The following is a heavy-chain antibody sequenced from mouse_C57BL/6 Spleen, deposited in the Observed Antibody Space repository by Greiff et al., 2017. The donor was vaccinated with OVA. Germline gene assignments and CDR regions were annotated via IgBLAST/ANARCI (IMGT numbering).Heavy chain of an antibody. V-gene: IGHV1-69*01. CDR3: ARRGKDYRFAY. CDR1: GYTFTSYW. CDR2: IDPSDSYT. J-gene: IGHJ3*01. Sequence: QVQLQQPGAELVMPGASVKLSCKASGYTFTSYWMHWVKQRPGQGLEWIGEIDPSDSYTNYNQKFKGKSTLTVDKSSSTAYMQLSSLTSEDSAVYYCARRGKDYRFAYWGQGTLVTVSA. D-gene: IGHD2-4*01.